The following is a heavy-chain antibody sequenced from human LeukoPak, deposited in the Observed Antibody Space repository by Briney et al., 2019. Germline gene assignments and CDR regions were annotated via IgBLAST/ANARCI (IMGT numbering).Heavy chain of an antibody. Sequence: ASVKVSCKASGGTFSSYAISWVRQAPGQGLEWMGGIIPIFGTANYAQKFQGRVTITADESTSTAYMELSSLRSEDTAVYYCAVAAYYDSSGYSAGWFDPWGQGTLVTVSS. V-gene: IGHV1-69*13. CDR2: IIPIFGTA. D-gene: IGHD3-22*01. CDR3: AVAAYYDSSGYSAGWFDP. J-gene: IGHJ5*02. CDR1: GGTFSSYA.